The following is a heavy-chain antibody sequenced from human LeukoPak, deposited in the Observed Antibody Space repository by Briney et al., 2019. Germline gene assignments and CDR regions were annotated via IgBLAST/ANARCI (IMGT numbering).Heavy chain of an antibody. J-gene: IGHJ4*02. CDR3: AKDLIMGTIGDFDY. Sequence: QPGGSLRLSCAASGFTFSSYAMSWVRQAPGKGLEWVSVISGSGGSTYYADSVKGRFTISRDNSKNTLYLQLNSLRAEDTAVYYCAKDLIMGTIGDFDYWGQGTLVTVSS. V-gene: IGHV3-23*01. CDR1: GFTFSSYA. D-gene: IGHD4-17*01. CDR2: ISGSGGST.